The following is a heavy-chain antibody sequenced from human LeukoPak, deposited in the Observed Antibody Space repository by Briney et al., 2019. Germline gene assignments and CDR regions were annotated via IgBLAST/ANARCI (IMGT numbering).Heavy chain of an antibody. Sequence: GGSLRLSCEASGLSFGDYTMHWVRQAPGKGLEWVSLISRNGAATKYADSVRGRFTISRDNSKNSLYLQMNSLRPEDTALYHCAKEVDCPSDCLFFHSWGQGTLVTVSS. J-gene: IGHJ4*02. CDR2: ISRNGAAT. V-gene: IGHV3-43*01. CDR3: AKEVDCPSDCLFFHS. CDR1: GLSFGDYT. D-gene: IGHD2-21*02.